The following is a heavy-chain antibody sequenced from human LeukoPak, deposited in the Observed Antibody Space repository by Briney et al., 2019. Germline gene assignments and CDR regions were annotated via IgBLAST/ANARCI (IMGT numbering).Heavy chain of an antibody. CDR3: ARWKYPSNFDY. CDR1: GFTVSSTD. J-gene: IGHJ4*02. V-gene: IGHV3-53*01. Sequence: GGSLSLFWAASGFTVSSTDMGSVRLGRGKGRGWVSLIYTGGSTYYANTVKGQFTISRDNSKNTLFLQMDSLRAEDTAVYYCARWKYPSNFDYWGQGTRVTVSS. CDR2: IYTGGST. D-gene: IGHD1-1*01.